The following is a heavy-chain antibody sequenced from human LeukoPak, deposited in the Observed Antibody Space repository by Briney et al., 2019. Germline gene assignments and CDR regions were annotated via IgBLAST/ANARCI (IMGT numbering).Heavy chain of an antibody. Sequence: SQTLSLTCIVSGGSISRGSYYWSWIRQPAGKGLEWMGRIYNSGSTNYNPSLKSRVTISTDMSKNQISLKLSSVTAADTAVYYCARQTFGALYFDSWGQGTLVIVSS. V-gene: IGHV4-61*02. D-gene: IGHD3-10*01. J-gene: IGHJ4*02. CDR2: IYNSGST. CDR1: GGSISRGSYY. CDR3: ARQTFGALYFDS.